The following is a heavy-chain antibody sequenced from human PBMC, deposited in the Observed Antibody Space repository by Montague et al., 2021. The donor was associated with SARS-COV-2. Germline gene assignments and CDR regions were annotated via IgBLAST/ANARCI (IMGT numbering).Heavy chain of an antibody. V-gene: IGHV4-61*02. CDR3: ARHERQWLRLYPYYFDY. CDR1: GDSLGSGSYY. D-gene: IGHD5-12*01. Sequence: TLSLTCSVSGDSLGSGSYYWSWIRQPAGKGLEWIGRIYRGGXPXYXXXXKXRVTISGDMSKNQFSLNVSSVTAADTAVYHCARHERQWLRLYPYYFDYWGQGTLVTVSS. CDR2: IYRGGXP. J-gene: IGHJ4*02.